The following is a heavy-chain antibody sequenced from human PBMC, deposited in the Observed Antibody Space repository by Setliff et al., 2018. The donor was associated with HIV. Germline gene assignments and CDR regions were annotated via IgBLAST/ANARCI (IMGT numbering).Heavy chain of an antibody. CDR1: GFTFSSYT. CDR2: ISSSSSYI. V-gene: IGHV3-21*04. J-gene: IGHJ4*02. Sequence: PGGSLRLSCAASGFTFSSYTMKWVRQAPGKGLEWVSSISSSSSYIYYADSVKGRFTISRDNAKNSLYLQMNSLRADDTAVYYCAKWASLTAGSWDYWGQGTLVTVSS. D-gene: IGHD6-13*01. CDR3: AKWASLTAGSWDY.